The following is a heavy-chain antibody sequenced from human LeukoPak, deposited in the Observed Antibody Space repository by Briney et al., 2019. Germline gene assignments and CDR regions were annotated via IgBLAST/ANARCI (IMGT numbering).Heavy chain of an antibody. CDR2: ISGTGGST. CDR3: AKESVVVTAANDY. D-gene: IGHD2-21*02. V-gene: IGHV3-23*01. J-gene: IGHJ4*02. CDR1: GFTFSTYA. Sequence: GGSLRLSCAASGFTFSTYAMSWVRQAPGKGLEWVSVISGTGGSTNYADSVKGRFTISRDNSKNTLYLQMNSLRAEDTAVYYCAKESVVVTAANDYWGQGTLVTVSS.